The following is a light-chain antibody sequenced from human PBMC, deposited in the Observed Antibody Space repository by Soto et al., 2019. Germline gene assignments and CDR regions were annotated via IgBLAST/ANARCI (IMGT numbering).Light chain of an antibody. Sequence: QSVLTQPPSASGTPGQRVTISCSGSSSNIGSNYGYWYQQLPGTAPKLLIYRNNQRPSGVPDRFSGSKSGTSASLAISGLRSEDEADYYCAACDESLSGLDVFGTGTKLTVL. CDR3: AACDESLSGLDV. CDR2: RNN. V-gene: IGLV1-47*01. J-gene: IGLJ1*01. CDR1: SSNIGSNY.